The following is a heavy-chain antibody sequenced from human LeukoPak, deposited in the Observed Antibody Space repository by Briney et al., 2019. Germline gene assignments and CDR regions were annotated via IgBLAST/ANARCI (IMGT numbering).Heavy chain of an antibody. J-gene: IGHJ4*02. D-gene: IGHD6-19*01. Sequence: PGRSLRLSCAASGFTFSSYGMHWVRQAPGKGLEWVAVISYDGSNKCYADSVKGRFTISRDNSKNTLYLQMNSLRAEDTAVYYCAKVRISSGWSDYWGQGTLVTVSS. CDR3: AKVRISSGWSDY. CDR1: GFTFSSYG. CDR2: ISYDGSNK. V-gene: IGHV3-30*18.